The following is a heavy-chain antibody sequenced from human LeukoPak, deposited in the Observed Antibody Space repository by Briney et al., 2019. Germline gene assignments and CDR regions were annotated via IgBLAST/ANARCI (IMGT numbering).Heavy chain of an antibody. D-gene: IGHD3-22*01. J-gene: IGHJ4*02. CDR2: IYPGDSDT. CDR3: ARRYYYDSSGYWAFDY. Sequence: GEALKISCKGSGFSFTSYWIGWVRQMPGKGLEWMGIIYPGDSDTRYSPSFQGHVTISADKSISTSYLQWSSLKASDAAMYYCARRYYYDSSGYWAFDYWGQGTLVTVSS. CDR1: GFSFTSYW. V-gene: IGHV5-51*01.